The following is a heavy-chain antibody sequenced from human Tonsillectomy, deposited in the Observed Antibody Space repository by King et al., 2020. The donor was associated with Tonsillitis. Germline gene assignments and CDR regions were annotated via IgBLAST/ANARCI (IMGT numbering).Heavy chain of an antibody. CDR2: INPSDGTT. CDR3: ARAPHFGSGSYYVVEGSASDS. CDR1: GYSFTTYY. V-gene: IGHV1-46*01. Sequence: VQLVESGAEVKRPGASVKVSCKASGYSFTTYYIHWVRQVPGQGLEWLGIINPSDGTTVYADNLQDRVTMTRDRSTTTVYLELSRLRFEDSAAYYCARAPHFGSGSYYVVEGSASDSWGQGTLVTVSS. J-gene: IGHJ4*02. D-gene: IGHD3-10*01.